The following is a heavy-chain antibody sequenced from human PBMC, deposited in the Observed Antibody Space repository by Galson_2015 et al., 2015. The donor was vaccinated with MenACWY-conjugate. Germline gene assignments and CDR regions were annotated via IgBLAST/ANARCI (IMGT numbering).Heavy chain of an antibody. D-gene: IGHD3-22*01. CDR3: TTLTMIIIHDDY. J-gene: IGHJ4*02. V-gene: IGHV3-15*01. CDR1: EFTLSNAW. Sequence: SLRLSCAASEFTLSNAWMNWVRQAPGKGLEWVGIIKSKPDGGATDYAAPVKGRFTISRDDSKNTLYLQMNSLKTEDTAVYYCTTLTMIIIHDDYWGQASLGTVSA. CDR2: IKSKPDGGAT.